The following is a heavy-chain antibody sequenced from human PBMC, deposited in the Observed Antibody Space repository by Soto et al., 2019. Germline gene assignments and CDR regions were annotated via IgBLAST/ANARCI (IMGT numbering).Heavy chain of an antibody. J-gene: IGHJ5*02. CDR2: IYSGGST. V-gene: IGHV3-66*01. D-gene: IGHD2-15*01. Sequence: GGSLRLSCAASGFTVSSNYMSWVRQAPGKGLEWVSVIYSGGSTYYADSVKGRFTISRDNSKNTLYLQTNSLRAEDTAVYYCARGAATLWFDPWGQGTLVTVSS. CDR1: GFTVSSNY. CDR3: ARGAATLWFDP.